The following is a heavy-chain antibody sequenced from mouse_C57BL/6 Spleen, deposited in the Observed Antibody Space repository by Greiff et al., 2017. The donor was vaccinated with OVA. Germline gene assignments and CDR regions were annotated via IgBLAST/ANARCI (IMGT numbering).Heavy chain of an antibody. Sequence: VQLQQSGPELVKPGASVKISCKASGYSFTDYNMNWVKQSNGKSLEWIGVINPNYGTTSYNQKFKGKVTLTVDQSSSIAYMQLNSLTSEDSAVYYCASYYGSSRYWYFDVWGTGTTVTVSS. D-gene: IGHD1-1*01. V-gene: IGHV1-39*01. J-gene: IGHJ1*03. CDR1: GYSFTDYN. CDR2: INPNYGTT. CDR3: ASYYGSSRYWYFDV.